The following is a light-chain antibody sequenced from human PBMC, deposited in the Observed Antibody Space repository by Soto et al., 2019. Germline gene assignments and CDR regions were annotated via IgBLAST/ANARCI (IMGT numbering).Light chain of an antibody. V-gene: IGKV1-6*02. CDR1: QDIRND. CDR2: AAS. J-gene: IGKJ1*01. Sequence: AIQMTQSPSSLSASVGDRVTITCRTSQDIRNDLVWYQQKPGKAPRLLIYAASSLQSGVPSGFSGSGSGTYFTLTISSLQPEDFATYYCLQHYNFPWTFGQGTKVEIK. CDR3: LQHYNFPWT.